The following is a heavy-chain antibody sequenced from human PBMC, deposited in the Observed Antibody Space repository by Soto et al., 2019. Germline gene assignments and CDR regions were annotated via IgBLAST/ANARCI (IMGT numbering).Heavy chain of an antibody. J-gene: IGHJ4*02. CDR1: GGSISSGGYY. CDR3: ARGGDTAMVQFDY. Sequence: SETRSLTCTVSGGSISSGGYYWSWIRQHPGKGLEWIGYIYYSGSTYYNPSLKSRVTISVDTSKNQFSLKLSSVTAADTAVYYCARGGDTAMVQFDYWGQGTLVTVSS. V-gene: IGHV4-31*03. CDR2: IYYSGST. D-gene: IGHD5-18*01.